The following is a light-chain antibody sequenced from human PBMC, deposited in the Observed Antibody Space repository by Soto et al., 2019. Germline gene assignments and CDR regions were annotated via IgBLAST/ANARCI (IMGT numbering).Light chain of an antibody. J-gene: IGLJ2*01. CDR2: GNS. Sequence: QSVLTQPPSVSGAPGQRVTISCTGSSSNIGAGYDVHWYQQLPGTAPKLLIYGNSNRPSGVPDRFSGSKSCTSASLAITGLQAEGEADYYCQSYDSSLSGVVFGGGTKLTVL. CDR1: SSNIGAGYD. CDR3: QSYDSSLSGVV. V-gene: IGLV1-40*01.